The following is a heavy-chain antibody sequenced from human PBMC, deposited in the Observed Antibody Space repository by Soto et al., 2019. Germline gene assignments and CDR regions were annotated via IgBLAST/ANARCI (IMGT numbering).Heavy chain of an antibody. CDR1: GFTFSSYA. CDR2: ISGSGGST. V-gene: IGHV3-23*01. J-gene: IGHJ3*02. D-gene: IGHD6-19*01. Sequence: GGSLRLSCAASGFTFSSYAMSWVRQAPGKGLEWVSAISGSGGSTCYADSVKGRFTISRDNSKNTLYLQMNSLRAEDTAVYYCAKESPEYSSGWYACALDIWGQGTMVTVSS. CDR3: AKESPEYSSGWYACALDI.